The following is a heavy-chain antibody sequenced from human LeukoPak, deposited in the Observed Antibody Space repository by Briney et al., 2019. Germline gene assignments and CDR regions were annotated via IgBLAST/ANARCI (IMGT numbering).Heavy chain of an antibody. CDR2: FDPEDGET. J-gene: IGHJ4*02. D-gene: IGHD1-26*01. CDR1: GYTLTVLS. Sequence: ASVKVSCKVSGYTLTVLSMHWVRQAPGKGLEWMGGFDPEDGETIYAEKFQGRVTMTEDTSIETAYMELSSLRSEDTAVYYCATSPGELLGREFDYWGQGTLVTVSS. CDR3: ATSPGELLGREFDY. V-gene: IGHV1-24*01.